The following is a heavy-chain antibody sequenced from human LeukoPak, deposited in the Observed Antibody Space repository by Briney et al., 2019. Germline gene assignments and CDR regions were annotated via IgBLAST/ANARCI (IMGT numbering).Heavy chain of an antibody. V-gene: IGHV5-10-1*01. Sequence: GESLKISCKGAGYSFTSYWNSWVRQLPGKGLEWMGRIDHSDSNTNYSPSFQGHVTISADKSISTAYLQWSSLKASNTAMYYCARHRSPPTIAVAGTYYYYGMDVWGKGTTVTVSS. D-gene: IGHD6-19*01. CDR1: GYSFTSYW. J-gene: IGHJ6*04. CDR2: IDHSDSNT. CDR3: ARHRSPPTIAVAGTYYYYGMDV.